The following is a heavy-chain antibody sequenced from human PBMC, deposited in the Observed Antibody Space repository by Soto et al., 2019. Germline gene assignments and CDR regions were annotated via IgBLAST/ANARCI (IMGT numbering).Heavy chain of an antibody. CDR2: INAGNGNT. CDR1: GYTFTSYA. CDR3: ARDCGGVCYPNDAFDI. V-gene: IGHV1-3*01. D-gene: IGHD2-21*02. J-gene: IGHJ3*02. Sequence: ASVKVSCKASGYTFTSYAMHWVRQAPGQRLEWMGWINAGNGNTKYSQKFQGRVTITRDTSASTAYMELSSLRSEDTAVYYCARDCGGVCYPNDAFDIWGQGTMVTVSS.